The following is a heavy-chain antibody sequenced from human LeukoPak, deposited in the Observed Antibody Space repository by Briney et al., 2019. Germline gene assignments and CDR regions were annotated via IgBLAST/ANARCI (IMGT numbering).Heavy chain of an antibody. CDR3: VRNFDSYNAFDI. CDR2: IYYNGNT. J-gene: IGHJ3*02. CDR1: GGSITIGGYY. V-gene: IGHV4-31*03. Sequence: KPSETLSLTCTVSGGSITIGGYYWSWIRQHPGKGPQWIEYIYYNGNTYYNPSLKSRLTISGDTSENQFSLKLSSVIAADTAVYYCVRNFDSYNAFDIWGQGTMVTVSS. D-gene: IGHD3-22*01.